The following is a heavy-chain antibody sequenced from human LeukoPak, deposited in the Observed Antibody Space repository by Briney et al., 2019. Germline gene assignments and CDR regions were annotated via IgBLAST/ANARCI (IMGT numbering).Heavy chain of an antibody. CDR2: IGTAGDT. CDR3: ARDSSWAFDI. Sequence: GGSLRLSCAASGFTFSSYDFHWVRQPTGKGLEWVSAIGTAGDTYYPGSVKGRFTMSRENAENSLYLQMNSLRAGDTAVYYCARDSSWAFDIWGQGTMVTVSS. V-gene: IGHV3-13*04. CDR1: GFTFSSYD. J-gene: IGHJ3*02. D-gene: IGHD2-2*01.